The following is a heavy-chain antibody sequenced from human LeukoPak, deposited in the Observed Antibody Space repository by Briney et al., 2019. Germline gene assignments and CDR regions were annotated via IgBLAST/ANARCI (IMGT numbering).Heavy chain of an antibody. D-gene: IGHD2-15*01. V-gene: IGHV4-4*07. J-gene: IGHJ4*02. Sequence: SETLSLTCTVSGGSISSYSWSWIRQPAGKGLEWIGCIYTSGSTKYNPSLTSRVTMSVDTAKNQFSLKLRSVTAADTAVYYCARAVHCSGGSCYFDYWGQGTLVTVSS. CDR3: ARAVHCSGGSCYFDY. CDR2: IYTSGST. CDR1: GGSISSYS.